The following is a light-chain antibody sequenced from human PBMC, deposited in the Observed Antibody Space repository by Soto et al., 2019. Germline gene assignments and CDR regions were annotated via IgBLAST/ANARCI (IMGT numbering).Light chain of an antibody. Sequence: QSALTQPPSVSGAPGQRVTISCTGSSSNIGAGYDVHWYQQLPGTAPKLLIYGNSNRPSGVPDRFSGSKSGTSASLAITGLQAEDEADYYCQSYDSGEVVFGGGTQLTVL. J-gene: IGLJ2*01. CDR3: QSYDSGEVV. CDR1: SSNIGAGYD. V-gene: IGLV1-40*01. CDR2: GNS.